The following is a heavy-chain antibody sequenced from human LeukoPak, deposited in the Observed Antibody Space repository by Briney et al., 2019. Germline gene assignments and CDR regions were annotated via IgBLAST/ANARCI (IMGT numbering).Heavy chain of an antibody. CDR3: AKDPAAWSFTWFDP. J-gene: IGHJ5*02. Sequence: PGGSLRPSSAASRFTFSGYTMSWVPPAPGKGLERVSAIRGSGGSTYYADPVKGRFTISRDNSKNTLYLQMNSLRAEDTAVYYCAKDPAAWSFTWFDPGCQGTLVTVSS. V-gene: IGHV3-23*01. CDR2: IRGSGGST. CDR1: RFTFSGYT. D-gene: IGHD2-15*01.